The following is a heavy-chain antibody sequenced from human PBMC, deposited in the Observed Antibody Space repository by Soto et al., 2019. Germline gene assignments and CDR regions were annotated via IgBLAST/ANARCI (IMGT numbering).Heavy chain of an antibody. J-gene: IGHJ5*02. D-gene: IGHD5-12*01. CDR1: GYSFTSYW. CDR2: IDPSDSYT. CDR3: ARQLRVEMATIPIWFDP. V-gene: IGHV5-10-1*01. Sequence: PGESLKISCKGSGYSFTSYWISWVRQMPGKGLEWMGRIDPSDSYTNYSPSFQGHVTISADKSISTAYLQWSSLKASDTAMYYCARQLRVEMATIPIWFDPWGQGTLVTVSS.